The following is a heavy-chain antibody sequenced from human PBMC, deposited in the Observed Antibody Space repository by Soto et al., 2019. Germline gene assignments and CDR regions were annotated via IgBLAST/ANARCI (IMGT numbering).Heavy chain of an antibody. D-gene: IGHD5-12*01. CDR3: ARDSQRWLHGVPTFDY. CDR2: IWYDGSNK. Sequence: GGSLRLSCAASGFTFSSYGMHWVRQAPGKGLEWVAVIWYDGSNKYYADSVKGRFTISRDNSKNTLYLQMNSLRAEDTAVYYCARDSQRWLHGVPTFDYWGQGTLVTVSS. CDR1: GFTFSSYG. V-gene: IGHV3-33*01. J-gene: IGHJ4*02.